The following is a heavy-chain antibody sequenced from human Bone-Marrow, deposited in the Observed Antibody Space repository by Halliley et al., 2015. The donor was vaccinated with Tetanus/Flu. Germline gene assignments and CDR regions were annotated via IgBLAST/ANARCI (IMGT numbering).Heavy chain of an antibody. CDR3: ARRNGGYDYFYSGMDV. D-gene: IGHD2-2*01. Sequence: TLSLTCAVSGGSMRNSNWWTWVRQPPGKGLEWIGEIYHSGSTNYNPSLKSRGTISLDKSKNQFSLKLRSVTAADTAVYYCARRNGGYDYFYSGMDVWGRGTSVTVSS. V-gene: IGHV4-4*02. CDR2: IYHSGST. CDR1: GGSMRNSNW. J-gene: IGHJ6*02.